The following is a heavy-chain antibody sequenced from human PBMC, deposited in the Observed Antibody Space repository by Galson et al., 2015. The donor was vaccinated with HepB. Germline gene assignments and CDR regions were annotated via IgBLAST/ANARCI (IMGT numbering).Heavy chain of an antibody. CDR2: IYSGGST. CDR3: ARDIMVRGPNY. CDR1: GFTFSSYA. V-gene: IGHV3-66*01. Sequence: SLRLSCAASGFTFSSYAMSWVRQAPGKGLEWVSVIYSGGSTYYADSVKGRFTISRDNSKNTLYLQMNSLRAEDTAVYYCARDIMVRGPNYWGQGTLVTVSS. D-gene: IGHD3-10*01. J-gene: IGHJ4*02.